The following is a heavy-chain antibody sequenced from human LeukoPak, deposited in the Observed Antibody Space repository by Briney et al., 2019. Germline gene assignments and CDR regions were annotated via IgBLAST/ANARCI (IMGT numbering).Heavy chain of an antibody. CDR3: ARAGIAAAGTHSYYYYMDV. J-gene: IGHJ6*03. CDR2: INAGNGNT. V-gene: IGHV1-3*03. CDR1: GYTFTSYD. D-gene: IGHD6-13*01. Sequence: ASVKVSCKASGYTFTSYDINWVRQAPGQRLEWMGWINAGNGNTKYSQEFQGRVTITRDTSASTAYMELSSLRSEDMAVYYCARAGIAAAGTHSYYYYMDVWGKGTTVTVSS.